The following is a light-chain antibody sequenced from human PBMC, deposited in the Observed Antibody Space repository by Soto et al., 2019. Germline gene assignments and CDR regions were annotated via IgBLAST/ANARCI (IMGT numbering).Light chain of an antibody. Sequence: DIQMTQSPSTLSASVGDRVTITCRASQSISSWLAWYQQKPGKAPKLLIYDASSLEGGVPSRFSGSGSETEFTLTISSLQPDDFATYYCQQYNSYLYTFGQGTKLEIK. J-gene: IGKJ2*01. CDR1: QSISSW. CDR3: QQYNSYLYT. CDR2: DAS. V-gene: IGKV1-5*01.